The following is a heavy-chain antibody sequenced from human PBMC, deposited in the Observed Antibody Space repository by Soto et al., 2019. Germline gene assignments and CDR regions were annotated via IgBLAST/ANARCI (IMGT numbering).Heavy chain of an antibody. CDR3: ASAWSHHDGVDM. Sequence: QVQLVQSGAEEKKPGASVKVSCKAPGYTFSTYRMHWVRQAPGQRSEWMGWVNVGNGDTTYSHKFQGRVTITRDTFATTGYRERGSLTSEDTAVYYCASAWSHHDGVDMWGQATKVTVSS. CDR2: VNVGNGDT. J-gene: IGHJ3*02. V-gene: IGHV1-3*05. CDR1: GYTFSTYR. D-gene: IGHD3-3*01.